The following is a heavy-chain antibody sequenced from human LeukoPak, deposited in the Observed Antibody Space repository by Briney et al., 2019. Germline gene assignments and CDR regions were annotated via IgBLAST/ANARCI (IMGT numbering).Heavy chain of an antibody. D-gene: IGHD3-9*01. J-gene: IGHJ3*02. CDR1: GFTFSNYE. V-gene: IGHV3-48*03. CDR2: SSSSGSTK. Sequence: GGSLRLSCAASGFTFSNYEMNWVRQAAGKGLESVAYSSSSGSTKYYADSVKGRFAISRDNAKNSLYLQMNSLRAEDTAVYYCVRAPYYDLLTGYYFNTFDIWGQRTLVTVSS. CDR3: VRAPYYDLLTGYYFNTFDI.